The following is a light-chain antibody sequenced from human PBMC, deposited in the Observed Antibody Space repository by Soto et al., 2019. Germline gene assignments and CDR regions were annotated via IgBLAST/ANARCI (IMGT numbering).Light chain of an antibody. J-gene: IGLJ2*01. CDR2: EVN. CDR1: DTDIGRHNY. Sequence: QSALTQPASVSGSPEQSVTISCTGTDTDIGRHNYVSWYQQYPDKAPILIIFEVNNRPSGVSDRHSGSKSSNTASLTISDLQPEDEAEYHCASYRSTFNLVFGGGTKVTVL. CDR3: ASYRSTFNLV. V-gene: IGLV2-14*01.